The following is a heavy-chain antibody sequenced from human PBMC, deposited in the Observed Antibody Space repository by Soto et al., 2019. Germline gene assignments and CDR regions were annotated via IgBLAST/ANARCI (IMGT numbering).Heavy chain of an antibody. CDR3: ASRDLSYSDFWSGYSLDYGMDV. CDR2: INPSGDST. Sequence: QVQLEQSGAEVRKPGASVKVSCKASGNTLTNYYMQWVRQAPGQGLEWMGIINPSGDSTGYAQKCQGRVKITRDTSTSTVYMELSSLRSDDSAVYFCASRDLSYSDFWSGYSLDYGMDVWGQGTTVTVSS. D-gene: IGHD3-3*01. CDR1: GNTLTNYY. V-gene: IGHV1-46*01. J-gene: IGHJ6*02.